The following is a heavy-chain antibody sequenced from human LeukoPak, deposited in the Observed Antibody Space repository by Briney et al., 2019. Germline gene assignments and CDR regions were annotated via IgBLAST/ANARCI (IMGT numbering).Heavy chain of an antibody. CDR2: ISSSGSTI. V-gene: IGHV3-48*03. Sequence: PGGSLRLSCAASGFTFSSYEMNWVRQAPGKGLEWVSYISSSGSTIYYADSVKGRFTISRDNAKNSLYLQMNSLRGEDTALYYCAKASDRVAAARYYMDVWGKGTTVTISS. J-gene: IGHJ6*03. D-gene: IGHD6-13*01. CDR3: AKASDRVAAARYYMDV. CDR1: GFTFSSYE.